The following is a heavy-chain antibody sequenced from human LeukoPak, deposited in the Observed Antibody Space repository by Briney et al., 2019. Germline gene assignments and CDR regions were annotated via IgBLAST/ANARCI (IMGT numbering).Heavy chain of an antibody. CDR1: GFTLSLAW. J-gene: IGHJ4*02. CDR2: IKYDGSYT. CDR3: ARDRGPRTGFMVREAYDY. V-gene: IGHV3-74*01. Sequence: PGVSLRLSCATSGFTLSLAWMHWVRQAPGKGLEWVSRIKYDGSYTNYADSVKGRFTISRDNAKNTLYLQMSSLRAEDTAVYYCARDRGPRTGFMVREAYDYWGQGTLVTVSS. D-gene: IGHD3-10*01.